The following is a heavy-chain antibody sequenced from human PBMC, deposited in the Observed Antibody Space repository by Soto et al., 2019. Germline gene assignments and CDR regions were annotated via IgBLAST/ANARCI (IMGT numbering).Heavy chain of an antibody. CDR3: AKDLLSSYGGVDY. CDR1: GFTFSSYG. CDR2: ISYDGSNK. D-gene: IGHD4-17*01. Sequence: QVQLVESGGGVVQPGRSLRLSCAVSGFTFSSYGMHWVRQAPGKGLEWVAVISYDGSNKYYADSVKGRFTISRDNSKNTLYLQINSLRAEDTAVYYCAKDLLSSYGGVDYWGQGTLVTVSS. J-gene: IGHJ4*02. V-gene: IGHV3-30*18.